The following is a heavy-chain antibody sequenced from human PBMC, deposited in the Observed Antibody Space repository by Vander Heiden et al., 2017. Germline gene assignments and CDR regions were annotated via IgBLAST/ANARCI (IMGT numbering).Heavy chain of an antibody. D-gene: IGHD2-15*01. Sequence: EVQLLESGGGVVRPGGSLRRTCGASGFPFDDYGMGWVRQAPGKGLEWVSGINWNGGSTGYADSVKGRFTISRDNAKNSLYLQMNSLRAEDTALYYCARVGYCSGGSCSDAFDIWGQGTMVTVSS. CDR3: ARVGYCSGGSCSDAFDI. V-gene: IGHV3-20*04. CDR1: GFPFDDYG. CDR2: INWNGGST. J-gene: IGHJ3*02.